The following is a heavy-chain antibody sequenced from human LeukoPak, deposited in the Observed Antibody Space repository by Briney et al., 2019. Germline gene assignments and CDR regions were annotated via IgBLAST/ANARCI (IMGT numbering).Heavy chain of an antibody. CDR2: IKEDGSEK. V-gene: IGHV3-7*01. CDR1: GFPFSSYW. D-gene: IGHD5-12*01. CDR3: ARDSNSGYDPSGPDY. J-gene: IGHJ4*02. Sequence: GGSLRLSCAASGFPFSSYWMSWVRQAPGKGLEWVANIKEDGSEKYYVDSVKGRFTISRDNAKNSLYLQMNSLRAEDTAVYYCARDSNSGYDPSGPDYWGQGTLVTVSS.